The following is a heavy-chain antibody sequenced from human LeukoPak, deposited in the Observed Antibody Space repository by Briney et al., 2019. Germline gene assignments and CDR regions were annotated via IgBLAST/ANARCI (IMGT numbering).Heavy chain of an antibody. CDR1: GGTFSSYA. J-gene: IGHJ4*02. V-gene: IGHV1-2*02. D-gene: IGHD3-22*01. Sequence: ASVKVSCKASGGTFSSYAINWVRQATGQGLEWMGWINPNNGGTNYAQKFQGRVTMTRDTSISTAYMELSRLRSDDTAVYYCARDERYDSSGYPFDYWGQGTLVTVSS. CDR3: ARDERYDSSGYPFDY. CDR2: INPNNGGT.